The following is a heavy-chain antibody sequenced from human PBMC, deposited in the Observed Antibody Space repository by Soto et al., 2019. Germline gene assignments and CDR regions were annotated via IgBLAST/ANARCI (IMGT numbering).Heavy chain of an antibody. CDR2: IRRNTNYI. CDR1: GFTYSRYS. CDR3: ACESEDHTSVFDS. Sequence: EVQLVESGGGLVKPGGSLRLSCAASGFTYSRYSMNWVRQAPGKGLEWVSTIRRNTNYIYYGDSMKGRFTISRDNAKNSRYLEVTRQRAEDTAGDYCACESEDHTSVFDSWGQGTLVTVSS. V-gene: IGHV3-21*01. J-gene: IGHJ4*02.